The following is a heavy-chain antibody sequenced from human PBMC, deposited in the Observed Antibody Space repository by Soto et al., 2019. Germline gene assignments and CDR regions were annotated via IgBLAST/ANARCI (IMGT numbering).Heavy chain of an antibody. CDR1: GGTFSSYA. D-gene: IGHD6-19*01. V-gene: IGHV1-69*12. CDR2: IIPIFGTA. J-gene: IGHJ4*02. Sequence: QVQLVQSGAEVKKPGSSVKVSCKASGGTFSSYAISWVRQAPGQGLEWMGGIIPIFGTANYAQKFQGRVTITADESTSTADMELSSLRSEDTAVYYCARDGRGVAGNGGFDYWGQGTLVTVSS. CDR3: ARDGRGVAGNGGFDY.